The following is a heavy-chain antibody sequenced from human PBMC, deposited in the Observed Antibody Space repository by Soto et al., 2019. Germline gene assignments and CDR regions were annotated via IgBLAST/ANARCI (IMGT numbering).Heavy chain of an antibody. Sequence: QVQLVESGGGVVQPGRSLRLSCAASGFTFSSYGMHWVRQAPGKGLEWVAVISYDGSNKYYADSVKGRFTISRDNSKNTLYLQMNSLRAEDTAVYYCAASGGGPLDYWGQGTLVTVSS. J-gene: IGHJ4*02. CDR2: ISYDGSNK. D-gene: IGHD2-15*01. V-gene: IGHV3-30*03. CDR1: GFTFSSYG. CDR3: AASGGGPLDY.